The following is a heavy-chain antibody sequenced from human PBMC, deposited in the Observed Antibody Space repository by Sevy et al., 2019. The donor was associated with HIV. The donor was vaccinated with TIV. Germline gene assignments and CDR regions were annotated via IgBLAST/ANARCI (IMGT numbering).Heavy chain of an antibody. CDR2: ISSASSYI. D-gene: IGHD3-10*01. CDR3: ARTAYCGFLCFFDY. Sequence: GGSLRLSCAASGFTFNYHFMNWVRQVPGKGLEWVSYISSASSYINYADSVKGRFTISRDNAKNLVFLEMNNLRAEDTVFYFCARTAYCGFLCFFDYWGQGTLVTVSS. V-gene: IGHV3-21*01. J-gene: IGHJ4*02. CDR1: GFTFNYHF.